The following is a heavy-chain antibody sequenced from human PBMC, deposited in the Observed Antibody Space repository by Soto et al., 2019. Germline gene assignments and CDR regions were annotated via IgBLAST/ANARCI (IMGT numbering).Heavy chain of an antibody. CDR3: ARDRIEDTYYYYGMDV. CDR1: GGTFSSYA. V-gene: IGHV1-69*06. Sequence: SVKVSCKASGGTFSSYAISWVRQAPGQGLEWMGGIIPIFGTANYAQKFQGRVTITADKSTSTAYMELSSLRSEDTAVYYCARDRIEDTYYYYGMDVWGQGTTVTVSS. J-gene: IGHJ6*02. CDR2: IIPIFGTA.